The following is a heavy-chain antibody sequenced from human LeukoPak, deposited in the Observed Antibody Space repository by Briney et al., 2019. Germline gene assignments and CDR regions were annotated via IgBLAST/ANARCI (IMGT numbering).Heavy chain of an antibody. V-gene: IGHV5-51*01. CDR2: IYPGDSDT. J-gene: IGHJ2*01. D-gene: IGHD2-2*01. CDR1: GYRFPSYW. Sequence: GESLKISCKGSGYRFPSYWIGWVRQMPGKGLEWLGIIYPGDSDTRYSPSFQGQVTISADKSISTAYLQWSSLKASDTAMYYCASSAASFWYFDLWGRGTLVTVSS. CDR3: ASSAASFWYFDL.